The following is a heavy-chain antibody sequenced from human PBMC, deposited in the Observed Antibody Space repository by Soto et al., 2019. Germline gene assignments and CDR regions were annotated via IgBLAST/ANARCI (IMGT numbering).Heavy chain of an antibody. D-gene: IGHD3-22*01. Sequence: QVQLVQSGAEVKKPGASVKVSCKASGYTFTIYGISWVRQAPGQVLEWMGWISGYNGNTDYAQNLQDRVTLTTDASTRSVYMELRSLRSDDTAVYYCARVDYYDSSGYYGYWGQGTLITVSS. CDR3: ARVDYYDSSGYYGY. J-gene: IGHJ4*02. CDR1: GYTFTIYG. V-gene: IGHV1-18*04. CDR2: ISGYNGNT.